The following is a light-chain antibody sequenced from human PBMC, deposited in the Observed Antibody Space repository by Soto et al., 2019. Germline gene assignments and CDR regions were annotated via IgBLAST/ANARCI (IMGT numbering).Light chain of an antibody. CDR1: QSIRRY. Sequence: DVQLTQSPSSLSASVGDRVTITCRACQSIRRYLYWYQQKPGKAPKLLIYAASSLQSGVPSRFSGSGSGTDFTLTISSLQPEDFATYDGQQSYSPAYTFGEGTKREIK. V-gene: IGKV1-39*01. CDR2: AAS. CDR3: QQSYSPAYT. J-gene: IGKJ2*01.